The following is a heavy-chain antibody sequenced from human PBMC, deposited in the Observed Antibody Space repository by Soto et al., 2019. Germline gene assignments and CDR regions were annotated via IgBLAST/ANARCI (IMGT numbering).Heavy chain of an antibody. Sequence: EVQLVESGGGLVQPGGSLRLSCVASGFIFNSYSMNWVRQAPGKGLEWISYINSGSTSVFYADSVKGRFTISRDNAKNSLYLQMNSLRAEDTAVYYCESSESPDAYLGQGTLVTVSS. V-gene: IGHV3-48*01. J-gene: IGHJ4*02. CDR1: GFIFNSYS. D-gene: IGHD1-26*01. CDR3: ESSESPDAY. CDR2: INSGSTSV.